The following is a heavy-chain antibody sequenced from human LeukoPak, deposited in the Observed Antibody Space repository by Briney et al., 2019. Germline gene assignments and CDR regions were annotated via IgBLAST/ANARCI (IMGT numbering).Heavy chain of an antibody. Sequence: ASVKVSCKASGYTFTSYGISWVRQAPGQGLEWMGWISAYNGNTNYAQKLQGRVTMTTDTSTSTAYMELRSLRSDDTAVYYRARDSSSWSEPDYWGQGTLVTVSS. CDR3: ARDSSSWSEPDY. V-gene: IGHV1-18*01. CDR1: GYTFTSYG. CDR2: ISAYNGNT. J-gene: IGHJ4*02. D-gene: IGHD6-13*01.